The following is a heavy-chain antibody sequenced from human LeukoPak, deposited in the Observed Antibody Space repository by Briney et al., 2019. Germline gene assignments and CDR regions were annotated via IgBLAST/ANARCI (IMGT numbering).Heavy chain of an antibody. CDR1: GDSVSSNSAA. CDR3: ARTVPGWELLANWFDP. D-gene: IGHD1-26*01. Sequence: SQTLSLTCAISGDSVSSNSAAWNWIRQSPSRGLEWLGRTYYRSKWYNDYAVSVKSRITINPDTSKNQFSLQLNSVTPEDTAVYYCARTVPGWELLANWFDPWGQGTLVTVSS. CDR2: TYYRSKWYN. V-gene: IGHV6-1*01. J-gene: IGHJ5*02.